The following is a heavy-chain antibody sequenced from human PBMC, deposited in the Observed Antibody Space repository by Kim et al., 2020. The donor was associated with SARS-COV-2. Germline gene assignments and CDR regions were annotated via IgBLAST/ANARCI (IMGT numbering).Heavy chain of an antibody. Sequence: SETLSLTCAVYGGSFSGYYWSWIRQPPGKGLEWIGEINHSGSTNYNPSLKSRVTISVDTSKNQFSLKLSSVTAADTAVYYCARRLRYFDWPYYYYGMDVWGQGTKVTVSS. J-gene: IGHJ6*02. CDR2: INHSGST. CDR3: ARRLRYFDWPYYYYGMDV. CDR1: GGSFSGYY. V-gene: IGHV4-34*01. D-gene: IGHD3-9*01.